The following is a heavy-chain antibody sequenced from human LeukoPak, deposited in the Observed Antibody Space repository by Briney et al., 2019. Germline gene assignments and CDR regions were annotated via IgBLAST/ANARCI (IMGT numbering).Heavy chain of an antibody. J-gene: IGHJ4*02. V-gene: IGHV1-2*02. CDR3: ASYPRYSSTPPFDY. CDR2: INPNSGDT. D-gene: IGHD6-19*01. Sequence: ASVKVSCKASGGTFSSYATSWVRQAPGQGLEWMGWINPNSGDTNYAQKFQGRVTMTRDTTISTAYMELNRLTSDDTAVYYCASYPRYSSTPPFDYWGQGTPVTVSS. CDR1: GGTFSSYA.